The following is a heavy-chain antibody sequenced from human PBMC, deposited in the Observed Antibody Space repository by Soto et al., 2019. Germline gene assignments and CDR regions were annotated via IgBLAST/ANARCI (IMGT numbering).Heavy chain of an antibody. CDR2: INHSGST. CDR3: ARGWGFGFDP. J-gene: IGHJ5*02. V-gene: IGHV4-34*01. CDR1: GGSFSGPN. Sequence: QVQLQQWGAGLLKPSETLSLACAVYGGSFSGPNWSWIRQPPGKGLEWIGEINHSGSTNYNPSHKSRVTISIDMSKNQYFLKVSSVTAADTAVYYCARGWGFGFDPWGQGILVTVSS. D-gene: IGHD3-10*01.